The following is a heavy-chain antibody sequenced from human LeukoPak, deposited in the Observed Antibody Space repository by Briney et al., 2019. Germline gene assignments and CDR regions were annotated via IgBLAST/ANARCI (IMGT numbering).Heavy chain of an antibody. D-gene: IGHD2-21*01. CDR2: IKSKTDGGTT. CDR3: TTDLFVDYYYYMDV. V-gene: IGHV3-15*01. Sequence: GGSLRLSCAASGFTFSNAWMSWVRQAPGKGLEWVGRIKSKTDGGTTDYAAPVKGRFTISRDDSKNTLYLQMNSLKTEDTAVYYCTTDLFVDYYYYMDVWGKGTTVTVSS. CDR1: GFTFSNAW. J-gene: IGHJ6*03.